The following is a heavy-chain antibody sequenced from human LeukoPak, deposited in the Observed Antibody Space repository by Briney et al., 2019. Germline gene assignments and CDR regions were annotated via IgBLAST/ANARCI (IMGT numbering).Heavy chain of an antibody. D-gene: IGHD3-10*01. CDR1: GGSVSSGSYY. Sequence: PSETLSLTCTVSGGSVSSGSYYWSWIRQPPGKGLEWIGYIYYSGSTNYNPSLKSRVTISVDTSKNQFSLKLSSVTAADTAVYYCALGGSWAEYGAFDIWGQGTMVTVS. V-gene: IGHV4-61*01. CDR3: ALGGSWAEYGAFDI. CDR2: IYYSGST. J-gene: IGHJ3*02.